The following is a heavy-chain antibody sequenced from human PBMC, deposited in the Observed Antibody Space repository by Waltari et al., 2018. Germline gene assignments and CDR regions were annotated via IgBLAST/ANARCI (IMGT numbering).Heavy chain of an antibody. Sequence: QVQLVRSGAEVKKPGASVKVSCKASGYTFTSYGISWVRQAPGQGLEWMGWISAYNGNTNYAQKLQGRVTMTTDTSTSTAYMELRSLRSDDTAVYYCARERDDYIWGSYRTGNYFDYWGQGTLVTVSS. D-gene: IGHD3-16*02. CDR2: ISAYNGNT. CDR3: ARERDDYIWGSYRTGNYFDY. V-gene: IGHV1-18*01. CDR1: GYTFTSYG. J-gene: IGHJ4*02.